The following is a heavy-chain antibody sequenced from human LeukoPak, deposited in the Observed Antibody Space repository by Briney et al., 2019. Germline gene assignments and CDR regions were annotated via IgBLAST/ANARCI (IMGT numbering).Heavy chain of an antibody. D-gene: IGHD3-9*01. CDR1: GFTFSSYW. Sequence: PGGSLRLSCAASGFTFSSYWMSWVHQAPGKGLEWVANIQEDGSEIYYVDSVKGRFTISRDNAKNSLYLQMNSLRAEDTAVYYCARGRYDILTGYFAYFYYMDVWGKGTTVTVSS. CDR2: IQEDGSEI. V-gene: IGHV3-7*01. J-gene: IGHJ6*03. CDR3: ARGRYDILTGYFAYFYYMDV.